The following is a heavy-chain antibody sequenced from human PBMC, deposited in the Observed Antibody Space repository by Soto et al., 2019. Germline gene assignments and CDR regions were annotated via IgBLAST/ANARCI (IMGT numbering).Heavy chain of an antibody. D-gene: IGHD5-12*01. J-gene: IGHJ4*02. CDR2: ISSSSSYI. CDR1: GFTFSSYS. CDR3: AREGRWLQFANY. V-gene: IGHV3-21*01. Sequence: PGGSLRLSCAASGFTFSSYSMNWVRQAPGKGLEWVSSISSSSSYIYYADSVKGRFTISRDSAKNSLYLQMNSLRAEDTAVYYCAREGRWLQFANYWGQGTLVTVSS.